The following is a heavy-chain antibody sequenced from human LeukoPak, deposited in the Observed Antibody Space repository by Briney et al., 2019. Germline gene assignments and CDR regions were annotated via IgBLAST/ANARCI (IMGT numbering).Heavy chain of an antibody. CDR3: ARDQHIVVVTAILDY. J-gene: IGHJ4*02. V-gene: IGHV1-18*01. CDR2: ISVYNGNT. D-gene: IGHD2-21*02. Sequence: ASVKVSCKASGYTFTSYGISWVRQAPGQGLEWMGWISVYNGNTNYAQKLQGRVTMTTDTSTSTAYMELRSLRSDDTAVYYCARDQHIVVVTAILDYWGQGTLVTVSS. CDR1: GYTFTSYG.